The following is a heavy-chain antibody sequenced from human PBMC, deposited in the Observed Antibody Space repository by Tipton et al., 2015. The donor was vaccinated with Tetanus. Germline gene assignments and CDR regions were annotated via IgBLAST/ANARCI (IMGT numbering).Heavy chain of an antibody. CDR3: ARDPHTIRTGNHRGFDY. Sequence: TLSLTCTVSGAPINRGGYLWTWVRQYPGRGLEWIGYIYYTELTSYTPSLESRVKISVDTSKNHFSLTLTSVTAADTAVYYCARDPHTIRTGNHRGFDYWGQGTKVTVSS. V-gene: IGHV4-31*03. CDR1: GAPINRGGYL. D-gene: IGHD3-10*01. CDR2: IYYTELT. J-gene: IGHJ4*02.